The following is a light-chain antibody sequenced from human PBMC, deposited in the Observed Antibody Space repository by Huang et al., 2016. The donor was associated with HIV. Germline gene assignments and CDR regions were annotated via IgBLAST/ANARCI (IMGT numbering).Light chain of an antibody. CDR2: DAS. CDR3: QQYNNLPYT. V-gene: IGKV1-33*01. Sequence: DIQMTQSPSSLSASVGDSVTITCQASQDINNYLNWFQQKPGTAPNLLIHDASTLETGVPSRFNGSGSGTDFTVTISSLQPEDIATYHCQQYNNLPYTFGQGTKLEI. J-gene: IGKJ2*01. CDR1: QDINNY.